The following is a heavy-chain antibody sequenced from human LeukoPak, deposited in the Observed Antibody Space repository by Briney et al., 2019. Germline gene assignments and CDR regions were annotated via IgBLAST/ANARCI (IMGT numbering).Heavy chain of an antibody. CDR3: ARERRFLEWLVDSNHYYMDV. CDR1: GFTFSSYS. D-gene: IGHD3-3*01. Sequence: GGSLRLSCAASGFTFSSYSMNWVRQAPGKGLEWVLYISSSSSSTIYYADSVKGRFTISRDNAKNSLYLQMNSLRAEDTAVYYCARERRFLEWLVDSNHYYMDVWGKGTTVTVSS. V-gene: IGHV3-48*01. J-gene: IGHJ6*03. CDR2: ISSSSSSTI.